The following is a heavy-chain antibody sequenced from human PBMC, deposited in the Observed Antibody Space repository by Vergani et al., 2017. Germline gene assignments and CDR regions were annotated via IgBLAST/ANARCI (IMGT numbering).Heavy chain of an antibody. V-gene: IGHV4-34*01. J-gene: IGHJ3*01. CDR1: GGSLSGYY. CDR2: INHGGTI. CDR3: ARGAERWETPLRDYFDV. Sequence: QVQLQQWGPGLLKPSETLSLTCAVYGGSLSGYYWSWIRLAPGKGLEWIGEINHGGTINDNPTLKSPFNVSIDTSMYHFSLKLRSGTAADTAVYFCARGAERWETPLRDYFDVGGQGRFVTVSP. D-gene: IGHD1-26*01.